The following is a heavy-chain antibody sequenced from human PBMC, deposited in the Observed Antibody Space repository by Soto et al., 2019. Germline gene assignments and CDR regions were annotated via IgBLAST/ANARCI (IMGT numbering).Heavy chain of an antibody. D-gene: IGHD6-19*01. CDR2: ISGSGIST. J-gene: IGHJ4*02. V-gene: IGHV3-23*01. CDR3: AKEGGDSSGWDRVDY. Sequence: EVQLLESGGGLVQPGGSRRLYGAASGFTFSSNARSWVRQAPGQGLAWVSAISGSGISTYYADAVKGGFTITRDNSKNTLYLQMNSLGTEYTAGYYVAKEGGDSSGWDRVDYWGQGTLVTVSS. CDR1: GFTFSSNA.